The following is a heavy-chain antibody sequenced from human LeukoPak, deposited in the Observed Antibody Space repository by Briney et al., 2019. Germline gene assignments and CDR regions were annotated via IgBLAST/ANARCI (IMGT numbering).Heavy chain of an antibody. V-gene: IGHV4-38-2*02. CDR2: IYHSGST. Sequence: PSETLSLTCTVSGYSISSGYYWGWIRQPPGKGLEWIGSIYHSGSTYYNPSLKSRVTISVDTSKNQFSLKLSSVTAADTAVYYCARGGGSVQLERGNWFDPWGQGTLVTVSS. CDR3: ARGGGSVQLERGNWFDP. CDR1: GYSISSGYY. D-gene: IGHD1-1*01. J-gene: IGHJ5*02.